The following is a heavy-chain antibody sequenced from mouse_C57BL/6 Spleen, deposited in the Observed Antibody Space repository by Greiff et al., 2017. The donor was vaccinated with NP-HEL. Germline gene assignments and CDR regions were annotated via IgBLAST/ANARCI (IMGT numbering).Heavy chain of an antibody. CDR1: GYTFTSYW. Sequence: EVQLQQSGTVLARPGASVKMSCKTSGYTFTSYWMHWVKQRPGQGLEWIGAIYPGNSDTSYNQKFKGKAKLTAVTSASTAYMELSSLTNEDSAVYYCTRRGLYDGYVFDYWGQGTTLTVSA. V-gene: IGHV1-5*01. J-gene: IGHJ2*01. CDR3: TRRGLYDGYVFDY. D-gene: IGHD2-3*01. CDR2: IYPGNSDT.